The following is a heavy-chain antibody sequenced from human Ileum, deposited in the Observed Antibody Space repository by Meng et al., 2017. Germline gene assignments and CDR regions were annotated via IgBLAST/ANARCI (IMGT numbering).Heavy chain of an antibody. Sequence: SETLSLTCTVSGGSISSGNYYWSWIRQPAGKGLEWIGRIYTSGSTNYNPSLKSRVTISVDTSKNQFSLKLTSVTAADTAVYYCARALGRQQLGNWFDPWGQGTLVTVSS. CDR3: ARALGRQQLGNWFDP. D-gene: IGHD6-13*01. J-gene: IGHJ5*02. CDR2: IYTSGST. CDR1: GGSISSGNYY. V-gene: IGHV4-61*02.